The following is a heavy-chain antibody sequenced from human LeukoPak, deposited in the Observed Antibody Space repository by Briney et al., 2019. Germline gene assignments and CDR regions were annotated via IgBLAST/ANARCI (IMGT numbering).Heavy chain of an antibody. D-gene: IGHD1/OR15-1a*01. Sequence: GGSLRLSCAASGFTFCRYAMHWVRRAPGKGLEWVAVIANDGRDKHSTDSVKGRFTITRDNAKNTVYLQMNSLRVEDTAVYYCAKDQQIVSARYYFDSWGQGILVTVSS. CDR3: AKDQQIVSARYYFDS. V-gene: IGHV3-30*18. J-gene: IGHJ4*02. CDR1: GFTFCRYA. CDR2: IANDGRDK.